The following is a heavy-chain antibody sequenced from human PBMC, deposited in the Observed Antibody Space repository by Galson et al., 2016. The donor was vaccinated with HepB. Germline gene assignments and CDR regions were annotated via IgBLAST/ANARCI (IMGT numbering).Heavy chain of an antibody. D-gene: IGHD4-17*01. CDR2: TYYRSKWYN. V-gene: IGHV6-1*01. CDR3: AGGYGDHDYFYYGLDV. J-gene: IGHJ6*02. CDR1: GDSVSSDSAA. Sequence: CAISGDSVSSDSAAWHWIRQSPSRGLEWLGRTYYRSKWYNEYAVSVKSRMTIDSDTPKNQFSLHLNSVTPEDTAVYYCAGGYGDHDYFYYGLDVWGQGTPVIASS.